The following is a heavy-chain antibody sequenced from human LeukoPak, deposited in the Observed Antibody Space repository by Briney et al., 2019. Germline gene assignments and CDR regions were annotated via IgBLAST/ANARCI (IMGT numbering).Heavy chain of an antibody. CDR1: GYSFTSQW. V-gene: IGHV5-51*01. D-gene: IGHD5-24*01. Sequence: GESLKISCKGSGYSFTSQWIGWVRQMPGKGLEWMGIIYPGDSDTRYSPSFQGQVTISADKSITTAYLQWNSLRAEDTAVYYCARGGARDGYNFLLYFQHWGQGTLVTVSS. CDR2: IYPGDSDT. J-gene: IGHJ1*01. CDR3: ARGGARDGYNFLLYFQH.